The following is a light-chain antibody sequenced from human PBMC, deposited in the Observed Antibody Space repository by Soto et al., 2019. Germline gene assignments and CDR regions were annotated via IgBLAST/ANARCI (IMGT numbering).Light chain of an antibody. J-gene: IGLJ1*01. CDR3: SSYTSSSSYV. CDR2: DVS. Sequence: QSVLTQPASGSGLPGQSITISCTGTSSDVGGYNYVSWYQQHPGKAPKLMIYDVSNRPSGVSNRFSGSKSGNTASLTISGLQAEDEADYYCSSYTSSSSYVFGTGTKVTVL. CDR1: SSDVGGYNY. V-gene: IGLV2-14*01.